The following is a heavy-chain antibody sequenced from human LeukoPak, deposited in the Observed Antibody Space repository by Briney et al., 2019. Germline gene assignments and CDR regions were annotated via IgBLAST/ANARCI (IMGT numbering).Heavy chain of an antibody. CDR3: ARLAARLTGAFDI. V-gene: IGHV4-39*01. Sequence: SETLSLTCTVSGGSISSSSYYWGWIRQPPGKGLEWIGSIYYSGSTYYNPSLKSRVTISVDTPKNQFSLKLSTVTAADTAVYYCARLAARLTGAFDIWGQGTMVTVSS. CDR1: GGSISSSSYY. D-gene: IGHD6-6*01. CDR2: IYYSGST. J-gene: IGHJ3*02.